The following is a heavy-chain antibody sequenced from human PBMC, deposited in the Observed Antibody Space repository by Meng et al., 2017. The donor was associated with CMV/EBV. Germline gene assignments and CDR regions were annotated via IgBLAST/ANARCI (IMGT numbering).Heavy chain of an antibody. CDR1: GFTFSSYW. CDR2: INSDGSST. J-gene: IGHJ4*02. Sequence: GGSLRLSCAASGFTFSSYWMHWVRQAPEKGLVWVSRINSDGSSTNYADSVKGRFTISRDNSKNTLYLQMNGLRAEDTAVYYCARESRDYYDSSGYRFDDYWGQGTLVTVSS. CDR3: ARESRDYYDSSGYRFDDY. D-gene: IGHD3-22*01. V-gene: IGHV3-74*01.